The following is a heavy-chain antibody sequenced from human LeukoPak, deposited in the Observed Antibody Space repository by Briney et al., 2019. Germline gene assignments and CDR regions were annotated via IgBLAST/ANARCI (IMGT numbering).Heavy chain of an antibody. D-gene: IGHD6-13*01. J-gene: IGHJ3*02. Sequence: PGGSLRLSCAASGFTFSSYAMSWVRQAPGKGLEWVSGITSSGGSTYYADSVKGRFTISRDNSKNTLYLQMTSLRAEDTAVYYCAKGESSTWFRAAFDIWGQGTMVTVSS. V-gene: IGHV3-23*01. CDR3: AKGESSTWFRAAFDI. CDR1: GFTFSSYA. CDR2: ITSSGGST.